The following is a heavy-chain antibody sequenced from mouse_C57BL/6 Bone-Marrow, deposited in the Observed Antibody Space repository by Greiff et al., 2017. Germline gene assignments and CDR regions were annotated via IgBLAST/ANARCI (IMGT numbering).Heavy chain of an antibody. CDR2: IDPSDSYT. CDR1: GYTFTSYW. V-gene: IGHV1-59*01. J-gene: IGHJ1*03. D-gene: IGHD1-1*01. Sequence: QVQLQQPGAELVRPGTSVKLSCKASGYTFTSYWMHWVKQRPGQGLEWIGVIDPSDSYTNYNQKFKGKATLTVDTSSSTAYMQLSSLTSEDAAVYYCASATYYYGSSKWYFDVWGKGTTVTVSS. CDR3: ASATYYYGSSKWYFDV.